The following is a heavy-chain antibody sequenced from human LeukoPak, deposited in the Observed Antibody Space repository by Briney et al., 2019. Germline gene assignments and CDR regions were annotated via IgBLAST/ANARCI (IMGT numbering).Heavy chain of an antibody. D-gene: IGHD5-18*01. V-gene: IGHV1-18*01. CDR2: ISVYNANT. J-gene: IGHJ4*02. Sequence: GASVKVSCKASGYTFSNYGIAWVRQAPGQGPEWMGWISVYNANTIYAQKFQGRVTMTTDISTSTAYMELRSLRSDDTAVYYCARQTAKNVDTARFDSWGQGTLVTVSS. CDR3: ARQTAKNVDTARFDS. CDR1: GYTFSNYG.